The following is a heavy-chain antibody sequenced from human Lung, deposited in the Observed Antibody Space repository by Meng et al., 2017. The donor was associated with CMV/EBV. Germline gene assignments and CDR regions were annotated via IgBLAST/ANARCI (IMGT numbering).Heavy chain of an antibody. J-gene: IGHJ5*02. V-gene: IGHV1-2*02. CDR1: GYTFTGYY. Sequence: ASXXVSXKASGYTFTGYYMHWVRQAPGQGLEWMGWINPNSGGTNYAQNVQGRVTMTRDTSISTAYMELSRLRSDDTAVYYCARAYRSGINWFDPLGQGRLVTVSS. D-gene: IGHD3-10*01. CDR3: ARAYRSGINWFDP. CDR2: INPNSGGT.